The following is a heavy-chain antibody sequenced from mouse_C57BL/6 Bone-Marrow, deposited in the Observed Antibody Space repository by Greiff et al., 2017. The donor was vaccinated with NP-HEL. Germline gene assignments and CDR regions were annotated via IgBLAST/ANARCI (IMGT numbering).Heavy chain of an antibody. J-gene: IGHJ1*03. Sequence: QVQLQQPGAELVKPGASVKMSCKASGYTFTSYWITWVKQRPRQGLEWIGDIYPGSGSTNYNEKFKSKATLTVDTSSSTAYMQLSSLTSEDSAVYYCARGDDYYWYFDVWGTGTTVTVSS. CDR2: IYPGSGST. V-gene: IGHV1-55*01. CDR3: ARGDDYYWYFDV. D-gene: IGHD2-4*01. CDR1: GYTFTSYW.